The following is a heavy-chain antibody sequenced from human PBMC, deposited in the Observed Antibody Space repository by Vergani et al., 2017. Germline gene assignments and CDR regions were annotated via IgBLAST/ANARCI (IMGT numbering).Heavy chain of an antibody. V-gene: IGHV3-48*01. CDR2: ISSSSSTI. J-gene: IGHJ4*02. CDR3: AREGDYSNSNLGDY. D-gene: IGHD4-11*01. Sequence: EVQLVESGGGLVQPGGSLRLSCAASGFTFSSYSMNWVRQAPGKGLEWVSYISSSSSTIYYADSVKGRFTISRDNAKNSLYLQMNSLRAEDTAVYYCAREGDYSNSNLGDYWGQGTLVTVSS. CDR1: GFTFSSYS.